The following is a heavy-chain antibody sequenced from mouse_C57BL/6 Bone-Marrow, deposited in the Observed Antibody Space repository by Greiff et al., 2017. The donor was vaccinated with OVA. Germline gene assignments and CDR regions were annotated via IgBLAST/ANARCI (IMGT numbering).Heavy chain of an antibody. Sequence: VQLVESGAELARPGASVKLSCKASGYTFTSYGISWVKQRTGQGLEWIGEIYPRSGNTYYNEKFKGKATLTADKSSSTAYMELRSLTSEDAAVYFCARGDYGSSYDYWGQGTTLTVSS. V-gene: IGHV1-81*01. CDR1: GYTFTSYG. CDR3: ARGDYGSSYDY. D-gene: IGHD1-1*01. CDR2: IYPRSGNT. J-gene: IGHJ2*01.